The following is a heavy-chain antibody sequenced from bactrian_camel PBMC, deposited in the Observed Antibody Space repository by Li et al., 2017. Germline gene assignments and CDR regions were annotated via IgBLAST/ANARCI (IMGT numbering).Heavy chain of an antibody. V-gene: IGHV3S53*01. Sequence: HVQLVESGGGSVQAGGSLRLSCGGSGYNLNDRQCMAWFRQAPGKEREWVASIERRGDTNYAGSVKGRFTLSHDRSKNTMYLQMDNLKTEDTGVYYCAALNSTYGGRFGWCKDFRGQGTQVTVS. CDR1: GYNLNDRQC. CDR2: IERRGDT. J-gene: IGHJ4*01. D-gene: IGHD6*01. CDR3: AALNSTYGGRFGWCKDF.